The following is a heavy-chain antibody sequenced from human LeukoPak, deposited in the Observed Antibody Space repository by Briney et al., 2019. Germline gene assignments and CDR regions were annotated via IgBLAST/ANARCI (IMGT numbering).Heavy chain of an antibody. D-gene: IGHD6-13*01. Sequence: ASVKVSCKAPGYTFTSYDINWVRQATGQGLEWMGWMNPNSGNTGYAQKFQGRVTMTRNTSISTAYMELSSLRSEDTAVYYCARAKGIAAAGTFDYWGQGTLVTVSS. CDR3: ARAKGIAAAGTFDY. CDR2: MNPNSGNT. V-gene: IGHV1-8*01. J-gene: IGHJ4*02. CDR1: GYTFTSYD.